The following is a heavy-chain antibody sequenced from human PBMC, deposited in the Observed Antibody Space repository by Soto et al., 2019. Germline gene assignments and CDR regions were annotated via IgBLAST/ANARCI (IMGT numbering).Heavy chain of an antibody. J-gene: IGHJ4*02. D-gene: IGHD5-18*01. Sequence: QVQLVQSGAEVKKPGASVKVSCKASGYTFTSYYMHWVRQAPGQGLEWMGIINPSGGSTSYAQKCQGRVTMTRDTSTSTVYMELRSLRSEDTAGYYCARDLSGLKLWSDFDYWGQGTLVTVSS. CDR2: INPSGGST. CDR1: GYTFTSYY. CDR3: ARDLSGLKLWSDFDY. V-gene: IGHV1-46*01.